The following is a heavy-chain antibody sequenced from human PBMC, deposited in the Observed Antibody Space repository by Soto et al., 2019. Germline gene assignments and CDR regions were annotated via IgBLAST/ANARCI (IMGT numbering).Heavy chain of an antibody. J-gene: IGHJ6*02. CDR3: AREREQQLVPYYYYGMDV. CDR2: ISYDGSNK. V-gene: IGHV3-30-3*01. CDR1: GFTFSSYA. D-gene: IGHD6-13*01. Sequence: GGSLRLSCAASGFTFSSYAMHWVRQAPGKGLEWVAVISYDGSNKYYADSVKGRFTISRDNSKNTLYLQMNSLRAEDTAVYYCAREREQQLVPYYYYGMDVWGQGTTVTVSS.